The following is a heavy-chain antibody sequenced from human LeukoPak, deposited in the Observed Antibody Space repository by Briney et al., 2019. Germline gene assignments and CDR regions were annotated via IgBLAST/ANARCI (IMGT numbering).Heavy chain of an antibody. CDR3: ARGLGYEEIYYYYYGMDV. J-gene: IGHJ6*02. V-gene: IGHV3-21*01. CDR1: GFTFSSYS. CDR2: ISSSSSYI. Sequence: GGSLRLSCAASGFTFSSYSMNWVRQAPGKGLEWVSSISSSSSYIYYADSVKGRFTISRDNAKNSLYLQMNSLRAEDTAVYYCARGLGYEEIYYYYYGMDVWGQGTTVTVSS. D-gene: IGHD5-12*01.